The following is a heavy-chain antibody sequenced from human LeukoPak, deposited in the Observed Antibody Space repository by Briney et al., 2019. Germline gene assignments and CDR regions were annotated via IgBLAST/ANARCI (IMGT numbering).Heavy chain of an antibody. D-gene: IGHD3-22*01. J-gene: IGHJ3*02. Sequence: ASVKVSCKASGYTFTSYGISWVRQAPGQGLEWMGWINAYNGNTDYAQKLQGRVTMTTDTSTSTAYMELRSLRSDDTAVYYCARDRPYQKVYDSSGYTHDAFDIWGQGTMVTVSS. V-gene: IGHV1-18*01. CDR2: INAYNGNT. CDR1: GYTFTSYG. CDR3: ARDRPYQKVYDSSGYTHDAFDI.